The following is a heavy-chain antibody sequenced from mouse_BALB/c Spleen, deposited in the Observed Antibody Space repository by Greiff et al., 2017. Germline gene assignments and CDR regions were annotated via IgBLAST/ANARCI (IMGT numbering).Heavy chain of an antibody. CDR3: ARGGGVAY. CDR2: IWAGGST. V-gene: IGHV2-9*02. J-gene: IGHJ3*01. CDR1: GFSLTSYG. Sequence: VQLKESGPGLVAPSQSLSITCTVSGFSLTSYGVHWVRQPPGKGLEWLGVIWAGGSTNYNSALMSRLSISKDNSKSQVFLKMNSLQTDDTAMYYGARGGGVAYWGQGTLVTVSA.